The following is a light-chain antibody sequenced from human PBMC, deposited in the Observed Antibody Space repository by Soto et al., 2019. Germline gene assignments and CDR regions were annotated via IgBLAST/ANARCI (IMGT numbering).Light chain of an antibody. J-gene: IGKJ1*01. V-gene: IGKV1-5*01. CDR1: QSITTW. CDR2: DAS. CDR3: QQYNDYWT. Sequence: DIQMTQSPSTLSASVGDIVVISFRASQSITTWLAWYQQKPAKAPKLLIYDASSLESGVPSRFSGSGSGTEFTLTISSLQPDDFATYYCQQYNDYWTFGQGTKVDI.